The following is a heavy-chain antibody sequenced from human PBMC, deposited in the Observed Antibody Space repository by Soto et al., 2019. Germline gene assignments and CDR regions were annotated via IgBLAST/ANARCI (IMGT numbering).Heavy chain of an antibody. Sequence: QITLKESGPTLVKPTQTLTLTCTFSGFSLSTSGVGVGWIRQPPGKALEWLALIYWDDDKRYSPSLKSRLTITKDTSKNQVVLTMTNMDPVDTATYYCAHGRNYGSDIGWFDPWGQGTLVTVSS. CDR2: IYWDDDK. J-gene: IGHJ5*02. CDR1: GFSLSTSGVG. V-gene: IGHV2-5*02. D-gene: IGHD3-10*01. CDR3: AHGRNYGSDIGWFDP.